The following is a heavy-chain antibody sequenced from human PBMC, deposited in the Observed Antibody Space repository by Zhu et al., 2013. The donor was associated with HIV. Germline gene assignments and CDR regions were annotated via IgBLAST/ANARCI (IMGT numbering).Heavy chain of an antibody. D-gene: IGHD3-22*01. CDR1: GYTFTAYS. CDR2: INPNSGGT. J-gene: IGHJ4*02. CDR3: ARASSSGPFDY. Sequence: QVLLVQSGAEVKKPGASVKVSCKASGYTFTAYSLFWVRQAPGQGLEWMGSINPNSGGTKYAQKFQGRVTMTRDTSTSTAYMELSSLRSEDTAVYYCARASSSGPFDYWGQGTLVTVSS. V-gene: IGHV1-2*02.